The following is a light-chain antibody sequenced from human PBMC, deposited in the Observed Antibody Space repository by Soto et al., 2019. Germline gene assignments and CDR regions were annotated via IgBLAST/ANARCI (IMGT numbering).Light chain of an antibody. CDR1: QSISIG. CDR2: GAS. J-gene: IGKJ5*01. CDR3: QQYNKWPLIT. V-gene: IGKV3D-15*01. Sequence: EIVMTQSPATLSVCPGETATLSCRASQSISIGLAWYRQKPGQPPRLLIYGASTRATGTPARFSGSGSGTEFTLTISSLQSEDFALYYCQQYNKWPLITFGQGTRLENK.